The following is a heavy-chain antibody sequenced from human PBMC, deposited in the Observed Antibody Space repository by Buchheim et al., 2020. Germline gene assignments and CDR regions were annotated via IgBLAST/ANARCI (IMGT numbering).Heavy chain of an antibody. Sequence: EVQLVDSGGDLVQPGGSLRLSCAASGFTFSDYWMTWVRQAPGKGLEWVANIKEDGSEIYSVDSVKGRFTISRDNAKNSLYLQMNSLRAEDTAVYYCARDSQRYCSGGSCYYGEPYFDYWGQGTL. CDR3: ARDSQRYCSGGSCYYGEPYFDY. V-gene: IGHV3-7*01. D-gene: IGHD2-15*01. CDR2: IKEDGSEI. CDR1: GFTFSDYW. J-gene: IGHJ4*02.